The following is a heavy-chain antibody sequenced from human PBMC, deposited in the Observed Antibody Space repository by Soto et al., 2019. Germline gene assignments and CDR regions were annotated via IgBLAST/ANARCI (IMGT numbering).Heavy chain of an antibody. Sequence: ASLKVSFNSSESTFINDYMICVLHATGQGLEWMGWMNPNSGNTGYALKFKGRVRMTRNTSIYTVYLELSSLASDDTAVYYCVRMASSGKLNWFEHWGQRHMVTVS. CDR1: ESTFINDY. CDR3: VRMASSGKLNWFEH. CDR2: MNPNSGNT. V-gene: IGHV1-8*01. J-gene: IGHJ5*02. D-gene: IGHD1-1*01.